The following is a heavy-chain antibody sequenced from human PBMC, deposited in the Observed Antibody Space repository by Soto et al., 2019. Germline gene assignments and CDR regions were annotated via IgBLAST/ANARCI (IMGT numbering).Heavy chain of an antibody. D-gene: IGHD5-12*01. CDR3: AKSTPRWLRGYYYYGMDV. Sequence: QVQLVESGGGVVQPGRSLRLSCAASGFTFSSYGMHWVRQAPGKGLEWVAVISYDGNNKYYADSVKGRFTISRDNSKNTLYLQMNSLRAEDTAVYYCAKSTPRWLRGYYYYGMDVWGQGTTVTVSS. J-gene: IGHJ6*02. CDR2: ISYDGNNK. V-gene: IGHV3-30*18. CDR1: GFTFSSYG.